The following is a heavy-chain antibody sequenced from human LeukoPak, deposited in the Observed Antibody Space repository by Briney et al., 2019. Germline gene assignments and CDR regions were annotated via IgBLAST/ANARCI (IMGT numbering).Heavy chain of an antibody. J-gene: IGHJ4*02. V-gene: IGHV4-59*08. D-gene: IGHD1-26*01. CDR3: ARQRYSGSYYFDY. CDR2: IYYSGST. CDR1: GGSITNYY. Sequence: SETLSLTCTVSGGSITNYYWSWIRQPLGKGLEWIGYIYYSGSTNYNPSLKSRVTISVDTSENQFSLRLTSVTAADTAVYYCARQRYSGSYYFDYWGQGSLATVSS.